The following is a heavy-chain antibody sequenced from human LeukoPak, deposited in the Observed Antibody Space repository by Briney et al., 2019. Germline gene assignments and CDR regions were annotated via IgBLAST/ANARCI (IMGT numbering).Heavy chain of an antibody. Sequence: SVKVSCKASGGTFSSYAISWVRQAPGQGLEWMGGIIPIFGTANYAQKFQGRVTITADKSTSTAYMELSSMRSEDTAVYYCARRGYHYDSSGYYYYFDYWGQGTLVTVSS. J-gene: IGHJ4*02. CDR2: IIPIFGTA. CDR1: GGTFSSYA. V-gene: IGHV1-69*06. CDR3: ARRGYHYDSSGYYYYFDY. D-gene: IGHD3-22*01.